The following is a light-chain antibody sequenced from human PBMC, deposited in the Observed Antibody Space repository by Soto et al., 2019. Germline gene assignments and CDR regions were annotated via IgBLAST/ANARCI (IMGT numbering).Light chain of an antibody. CDR3: SSYTSSSTLV. Sequence: QSALTQPASVSGSAGQSITITCTGTSSDVGGYNYVSWYQQHPGKAPKLMIYEVSNRPSGVSNRFSGSKSGNTASLTISGLQAEDEADYYCSSYTSSSTLVFGTGTKVTLL. V-gene: IGLV2-14*01. CDR2: EVS. J-gene: IGLJ1*01. CDR1: SSDVGGYNY.